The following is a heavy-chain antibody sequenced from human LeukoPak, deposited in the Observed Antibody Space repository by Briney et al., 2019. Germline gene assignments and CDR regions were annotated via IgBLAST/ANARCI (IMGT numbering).Heavy chain of an antibody. CDR3: ARVQYDNERSVSVAFDV. V-gene: IGHV3-53*01. Sequence: GGSLRLSCAASGFIVGSNFMTWVRQAPGKGLEWLSVIYSGGSGGDTRYADSVKGRFTISRDNSKNTLYIQMNNLRADDTAVYYCARVQYDNERSVSVAFDVWGQGTMVTVSS. D-gene: IGHD3-22*01. J-gene: IGHJ3*01. CDR2: IYSGGSGGDT. CDR1: GFIVGSNF.